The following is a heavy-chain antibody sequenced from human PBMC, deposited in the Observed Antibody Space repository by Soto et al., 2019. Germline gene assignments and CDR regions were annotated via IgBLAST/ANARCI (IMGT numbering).Heavy chain of an antibody. CDR1: GYTFTSYG. V-gene: IGHV1-18*04. J-gene: IGHJ3*02. Sequence: QVQLVQSGAEVKKPGASVKVSCKASGYTFTSYGISWVRQAPGQGLEWMGWISAYNGNTNYAQKLQGRVTMTTDKSTSTAYLELRSLRSDATAVYYCARAEHLVGAPIWDIWCQGTIVTVSA. CDR3: ARAEHLVGAPIWDI. CDR2: ISAYNGNT. D-gene: IGHD1-26*01.